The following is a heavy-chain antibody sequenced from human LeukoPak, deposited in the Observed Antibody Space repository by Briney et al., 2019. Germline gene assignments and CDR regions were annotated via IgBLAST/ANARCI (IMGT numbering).Heavy chain of an antibody. J-gene: IGHJ4*02. Sequence: GGSLRLSCAASGFTFSSYWINWVRQAPGKGLEWVSGITDNGRKTYYADSVKGRFSISRDNSKNTLYLQMSDLRAEDTAVYYCAKITMATTPNYWGQGTLVTVSS. D-gene: IGHD3-10*01. CDR3: AKITMATTPNY. V-gene: IGHV3-23*01. CDR1: GFTFSSYW. CDR2: ITDNGRKT.